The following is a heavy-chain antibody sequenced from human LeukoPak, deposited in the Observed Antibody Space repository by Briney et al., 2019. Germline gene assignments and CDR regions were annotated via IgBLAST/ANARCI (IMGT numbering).Heavy chain of an antibody. V-gene: IGHV4-59*08. CDR1: GGSISSYY. Sequence: PSETLSLTCTVSGGSISSYYWSWIRQPPGKGLEWIGYIYYSGSTNYNPSLKSRVTISVDTSKNQFSLKLSSVTAADTAVYYCARHDRGRGYSGYDSPLDYWGQGTLVTDSS. J-gene: IGHJ4*02. CDR2: IYYSGST. D-gene: IGHD5-12*01. CDR3: ARHDRGRGYSGYDSPLDY.